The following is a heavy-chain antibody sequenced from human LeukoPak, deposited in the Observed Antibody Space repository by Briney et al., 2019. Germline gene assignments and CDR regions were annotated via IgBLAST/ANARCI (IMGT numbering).Heavy chain of an antibody. CDR3: AKDTDPDYSGSGSSFDS. V-gene: IGHV3-43*02. D-gene: IGHD3-10*01. CDR1: GFTFDEFA. Sequence: GGSLRLSCAASGFTFDEFAMYWVRQPPAKGLEWVSLISGDGGSTYYADSVKGRFTVSRDNSKDSLYLEMNSLRTEDTAFYYCAKDTDPDYSGSGSSFDSWGQGTLVTVSS. J-gene: IGHJ4*02. CDR2: ISGDGGST.